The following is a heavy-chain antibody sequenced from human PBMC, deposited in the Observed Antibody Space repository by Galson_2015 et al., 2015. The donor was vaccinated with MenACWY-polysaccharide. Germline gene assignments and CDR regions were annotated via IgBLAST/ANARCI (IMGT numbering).Heavy chain of an antibody. CDR3: ATRSTPVDNHAFDS. CDR2: ISYSGNII. D-gene: IGHD1-14*01. V-gene: IGHV3-11*01. CDR1: GFTYRDYY. J-gene: IGHJ3*01. Sequence: SLRLSCAASGFTYRDYYMNWIRQAPGKGLEWISYISYSGNIIYYADSVKGRFTISWDTAKKSLYLLMYGLRADDTAVYYCATRSTPVDNHAFDSWGQGTMVIVSS.